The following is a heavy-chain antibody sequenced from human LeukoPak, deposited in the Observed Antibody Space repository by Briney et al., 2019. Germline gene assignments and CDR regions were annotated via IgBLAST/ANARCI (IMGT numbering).Heavy chain of an antibody. CDR3: ARDTGDYVWGSYRRDLYYFDY. Sequence: SETLSLTCTVSGGSISSSSYYWGWIRQPPGKGLEWIGSIYYSGSTYYNPSLKSRVTISVDTSKNQFSLKLSSVTAADMAVYYCARDTGDYVWGSYRRDLYYFDYWGQGTLVTVSS. D-gene: IGHD3-16*02. CDR2: IYYSGST. J-gene: IGHJ4*02. CDR1: GGSISSSSYY. V-gene: IGHV4-39*07.